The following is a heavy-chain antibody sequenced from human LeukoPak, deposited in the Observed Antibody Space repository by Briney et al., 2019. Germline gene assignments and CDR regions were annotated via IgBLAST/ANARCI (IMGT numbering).Heavy chain of an antibody. D-gene: IGHD3-16*01. CDR2: ISASGDST. Sequence: GGSLRLSCAASGFTFSIYAMNCVPQAPGKGQECVSTISASGDSTYYADSVTGRFTISRDNSKNTLYLQMNSLRAEDTAVYYCAKRGGVYWGQGTLVTVSS. CDR3: AKRGGVY. J-gene: IGHJ4*02. CDR1: GFTFSIYA. V-gene: IGHV3-23*01.